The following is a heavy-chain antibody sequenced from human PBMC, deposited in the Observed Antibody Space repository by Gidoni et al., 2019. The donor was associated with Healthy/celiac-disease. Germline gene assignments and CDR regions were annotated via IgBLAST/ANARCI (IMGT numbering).Heavy chain of an antibody. CDR1: GVPFDDYT. Sequence: EVQLVEYGGDLVQPGTSLRLSCEVSGVPFDDYTMHWVRKGPGKGLEWVSCINWNSASAGYAESVEGRFTISRDNAKKSLYLQMTSLRPEDTAVYYCAKARGFTYGIDAFDIWGHGTMVTVSS. CDR3: AKARGFTYGIDAFDI. D-gene: IGHD5-18*01. CDR2: INWNSASA. V-gene: IGHV3-9*01. J-gene: IGHJ3*02.